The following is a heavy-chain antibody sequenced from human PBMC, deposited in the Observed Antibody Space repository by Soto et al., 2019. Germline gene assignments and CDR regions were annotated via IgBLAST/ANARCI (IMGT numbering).Heavy chain of an antibody. J-gene: IGHJ5*02. V-gene: IGHV4-30-4*01. CDR3: VAEGCTGGSCYGWFDP. Sequence: QVQLQESGPGLVKPSQTLSLTCTVSGGSISSGDYYWSWIRQPPGKGLEWIGYIYYSGSTYYNPSLKSRVTITQDTSKNQFSLQLSSVTAADTAVYYCVAEGCTGGSCYGWFDPWGQGTLVTVSS. CDR2: IYYSGST. CDR1: GGSISSGDYY. D-gene: IGHD2-15*01.